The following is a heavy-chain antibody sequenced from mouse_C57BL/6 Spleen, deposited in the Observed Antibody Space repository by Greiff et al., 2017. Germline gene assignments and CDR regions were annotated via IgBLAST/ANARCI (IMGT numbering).Heavy chain of an antibody. J-gene: IGHJ2*01. V-gene: IGHV1-15*01. Sequence: VQLQQSGAELVRPGASVTLSCKASGYKFNDYEMHWVKQTPVHGLEWIGAIDPETGGTAYNQKFKGKAILTADKSSSTAYMELRSLTSEDSAVYYCAGTGGNFAYWGQGTTLTVSS. D-gene: IGHD3-3*01. CDR2: IDPETGGT. CDR3: AGTGGNFAY. CDR1: GYKFNDYE.